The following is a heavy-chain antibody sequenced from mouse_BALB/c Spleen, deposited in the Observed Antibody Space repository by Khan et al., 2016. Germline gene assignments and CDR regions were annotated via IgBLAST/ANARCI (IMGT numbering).Heavy chain of an antibody. CDR2: ISSGGSYT. Sequence: EVELVESGGGLVKPGGSLKLSCAASGFTFSSYAMSWVRQSPEKRLEWVAEISSGGSYTYYPDTVTGRFTISRDNAKNTLYLAMSILRSEDTAMYYCAREGDAMDYWGQGTSVTVAS. J-gene: IGHJ4*01. D-gene: IGHD3-3*01. V-gene: IGHV5-9-4*01. CDR1: GFTFSSYA. CDR3: AREGDAMDY.